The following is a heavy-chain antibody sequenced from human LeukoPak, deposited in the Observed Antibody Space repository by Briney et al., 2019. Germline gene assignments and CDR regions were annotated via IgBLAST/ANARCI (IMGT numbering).Heavy chain of an antibody. Sequence: PSETLSLTCEVYGGSFSGYYWSWIRQPPGKWLEWIREIIQSGNTNYNPSRKSRLTISVDTSRNQFSLKLSSVPAADTAVYYCARVRSSDWYSIDPWGQGTLVTVSS. D-gene: IGHD6-19*01. V-gene: IGHV4-34*12. J-gene: IGHJ5*02. CDR3: ARVRSSDWYSIDP. CDR2: IIQSGNT. CDR1: GGSFSGYY.